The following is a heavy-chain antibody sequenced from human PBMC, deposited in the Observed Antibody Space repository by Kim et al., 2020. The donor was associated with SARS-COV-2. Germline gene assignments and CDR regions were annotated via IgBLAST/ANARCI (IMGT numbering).Heavy chain of an antibody. J-gene: IGHJ4*02. D-gene: IGHD3-22*01. Sequence: CYAQKFQGRVTMTRDTSTSTAYMELSSQRSEDIDVYYCARIFGYYYFDYWGQGTLVTVSS. CDR3: ARIFGYYYFDY. V-gene: IGHV1-46*01.